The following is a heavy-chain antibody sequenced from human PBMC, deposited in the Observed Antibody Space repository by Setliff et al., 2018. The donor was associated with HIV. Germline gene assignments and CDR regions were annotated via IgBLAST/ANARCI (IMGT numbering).Heavy chain of an antibody. Sequence: LRLSCVASGFTFSSYAMSWVRQAPGKGLEWVSGSSGSGGSTNYADSVKGRFTISRDNSKNTLYLQMNSLRAEYTAIYYCAKGNDPFSYEIFGATTYFDYWGQGTLVTVSS. CDR3: AKGNDPFSYEIFGATTYFDY. CDR1: GFTFSSYA. J-gene: IGHJ4*02. D-gene: IGHD3-3*01. V-gene: IGHV3-23*01. CDR2: SSGSGGST.